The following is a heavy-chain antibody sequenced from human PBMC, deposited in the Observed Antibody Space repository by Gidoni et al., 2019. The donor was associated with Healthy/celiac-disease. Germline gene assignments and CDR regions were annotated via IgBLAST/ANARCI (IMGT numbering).Heavy chain of an antibody. CDR3: AKVQNYYDSSGYYGYYFDY. J-gene: IGHJ4*02. V-gene: IGHV3-30*18. CDR2: ISYDGSNK. CDR1: GFTFSSYG. D-gene: IGHD3-22*01. Sequence: QVQLVESGGGVVQPGRSLRLSCAASGFTFSSYGMHWVRQAPGKGLEWVEVISYDGSNKYYADSVKGRFTISRDNSKNTLYLQMNSLRAEDTAVYYCAKVQNYYDSSGYYGYYFDYWGQGTLVTVSS.